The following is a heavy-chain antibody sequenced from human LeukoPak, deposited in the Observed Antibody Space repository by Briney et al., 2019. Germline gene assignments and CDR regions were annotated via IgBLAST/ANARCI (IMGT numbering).Heavy chain of an antibody. CDR3: AREPWDTAMAESYGMDV. V-gene: IGHV3-30-3*01. CDR2: ISYDGSNK. J-gene: IGHJ6*02. D-gene: IGHD5-18*01. Sequence: GGSLRLSCATSGFTFSNAWMTWVRQAPGKGLEWVAVISYDGSNKYYADSVKGRFTISRDNSKNTLYLQMNSLRAEDTAVYYCAREPWDTAMAESYGMDVWGQGTTVTVSS. CDR1: GFTFSNAW.